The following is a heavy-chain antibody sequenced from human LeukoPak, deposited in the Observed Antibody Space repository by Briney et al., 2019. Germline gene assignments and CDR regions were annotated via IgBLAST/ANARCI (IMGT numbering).Heavy chain of an antibody. CDR1: GYSISSGYY. Sequence: SETLSLTCSVSGYSISSGYYWDWIRQSPGKGLEWIASIYHSGKSYYNPSLESRVTISVDTSKNQISLKLSSVTAADTAVYYCARDAGYSSSWYLGGTDYWGQGTLVTVSS. V-gene: IGHV4-38-2*02. CDR2: IYHSGKS. J-gene: IGHJ4*02. D-gene: IGHD6-13*01. CDR3: ARDAGYSSSWYLGGTDY.